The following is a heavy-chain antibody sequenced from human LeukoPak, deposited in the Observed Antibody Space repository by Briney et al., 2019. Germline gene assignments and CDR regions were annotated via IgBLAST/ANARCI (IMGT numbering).Heavy chain of an antibody. CDR3: ARNTAWELLPDY. CDR1: GYSISSGYY. Sequence: SETLSLTCTVSGYSISSGYYWGWIRQPPGEGLEWIGSIYHSGSTYYNPSLKSRVTISVGTSKNQFSLKLSSVTAADTAVYYCARNTAWELLPDYWGQGTLVTVSS. CDR2: IYHSGST. J-gene: IGHJ4*02. D-gene: IGHD1-26*01. V-gene: IGHV4-38-2*02.